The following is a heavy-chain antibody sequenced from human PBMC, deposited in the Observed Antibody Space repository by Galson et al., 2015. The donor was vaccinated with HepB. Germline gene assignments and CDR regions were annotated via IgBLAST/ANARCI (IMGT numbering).Heavy chain of an antibody. J-gene: IGHJ4*02. CDR3: ASPRGGGNSGFDY. CDR1: GFTFSSYG. Sequence: SLRLSCAASGFTFSSYGMHWVRQAPGKGLEWVAVIWYDGSNKYYADSVKGRFTISRDNSKNTLYLQMNSLRAEDTAVYYCASPRGGGNSGFDYWGQGTLVTVSS. CDR2: IWYDGSNK. V-gene: IGHV3-33*01. D-gene: IGHD4-23*01.